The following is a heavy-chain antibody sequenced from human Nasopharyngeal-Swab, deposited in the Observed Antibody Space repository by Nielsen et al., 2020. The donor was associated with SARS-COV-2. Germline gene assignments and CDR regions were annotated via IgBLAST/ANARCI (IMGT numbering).Heavy chain of an antibody. CDR1: GFTFSSYG. V-gene: IGHV3-30*03. CDR3: ARDGATVIGYYYYYMDV. CDR2: ISYDGSNK. J-gene: IGHJ6*03. D-gene: IGHD4-11*01. Sequence: GESLKISCAASGFTFSSYGIHWVRQAPGKGLEWVAVISYDGSNKYYGESVKGRFTISRDNSKNTLYLQMNSLRAEDTAVYYCARDGATVIGYYYYYMDVWGKGTTVTVSS.